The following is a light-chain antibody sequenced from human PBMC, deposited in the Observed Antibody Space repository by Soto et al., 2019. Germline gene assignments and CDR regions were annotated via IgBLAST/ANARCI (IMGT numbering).Light chain of an antibody. Sequence: QSALTQPHSVSGSPGQSVTISCTGTSVDVGAYDFVSWYQQHPGKAPKLLIYVVSGRPSGVPDRFSGSKSGNAASLTISGLQAEDEADYYCSSYTNTTYVFGTGTKVTV. V-gene: IGLV2-11*01. CDR3: SSYTNTTYV. CDR2: VVS. CDR1: SVDVGAYDF. J-gene: IGLJ1*01.